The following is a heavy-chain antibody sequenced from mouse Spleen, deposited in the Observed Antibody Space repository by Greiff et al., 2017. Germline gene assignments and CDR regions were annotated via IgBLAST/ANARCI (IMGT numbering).Heavy chain of an antibody. CDR3: ARSGNDYDGWFAY. Sequence: QVQLKESGPELVKPGASVKLSCKASGYTFTSYDINWVKQRPGQGLEWIGWIYPRDGSTKYNEKFKGKATLTVDTSSSTAYMELHSLTSEDSAVYFCARSGNDYDGWFAYWGQGTLVTVSA. CDR1: GYTFTSYD. D-gene: IGHD2-4*01. J-gene: IGHJ3*01. V-gene: IGHV1-85*01. CDR2: IYPRDGST.